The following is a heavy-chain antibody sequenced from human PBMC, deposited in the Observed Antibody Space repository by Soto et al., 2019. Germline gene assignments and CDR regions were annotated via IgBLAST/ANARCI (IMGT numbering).Heavy chain of an antibody. CDR3: AKDVVVGATTGLGDYYYYYGMDV. Sequence: GGSLRLSCAASGFTFSSYGMHWVRQAPGKGLEWVAVISYDGSNKYYADSVKGRFTISRDNSKNTLYLQMNSLRAEDTAVYYCAKDVVVGATTGLGDYYYYYGMDVRGQGTTVTVSS. CDR1: GFTFSSYG. CDR2: ISYDGSNK. J-gene: IGHJ6*02. V-gene: IGHV3-30*18. D-gene: IGHD1-26*01.